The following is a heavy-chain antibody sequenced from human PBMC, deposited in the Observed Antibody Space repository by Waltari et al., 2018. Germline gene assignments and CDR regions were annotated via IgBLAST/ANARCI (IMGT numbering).Heavy chain of an antibody. D-gene: IGHD3-3*01. CDR2: IYSSGNT. CDR1: GGSISSSSYY. Sequence: QLRLQESGPGLVKPSETLSLTCTVSGGSISSSSYYWVWIRQPPGKGLEWIGSIYSSGNTYYNPSLKSRVTISVDTSKNQFSLKLSSVTAADTAVYYCARLVVPAFWSDYYYFDYWGQGTLVTVSS. V-gene: IGHV4-39*01. CDR3: ARLVVPAFWSDYYYFDY. J-gene: IGHJ4*02.